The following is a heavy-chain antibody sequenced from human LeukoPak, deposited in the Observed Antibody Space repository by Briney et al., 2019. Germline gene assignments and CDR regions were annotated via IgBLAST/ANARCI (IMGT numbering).Heavy chain of an antibody. CDR3: ARDLGGSDFDY. J-gene: IGHJ4*02. CDR1: GGSISSSSYY. Sequence: SETLSLTCTVSGGSISSSSYYWSWIRQPPGKGLEWIGYIYYSGSTNYNPSLKSRVTISVDTSKNQFSLKLSSVTAADTAVYCCARDLGGSDFDYWGQGTLVTVPS. V-gene: IGHV4-61*01. CDR2: IYYSGST. D-gene: IGHD3-16*01.